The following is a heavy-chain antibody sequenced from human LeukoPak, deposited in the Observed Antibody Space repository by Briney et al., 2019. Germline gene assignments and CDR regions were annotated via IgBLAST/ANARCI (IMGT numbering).Heavy chain of an antibody. J-gene: IGHJ4*02. Sequence: GGSLRLSCAASGFTFSDYYMSWIRQAPGKGLEWVSYISSSGSTIYYADSVKGRFTISRDNAKNSLYLQVNSLRAEDTAVYYCASLSTGDAFDYWGQGTLATVSS. V-gene: IGHV3-11*01. D-gene: IGHD1-1*01. CDR2: ISSSGSTI. CDR1: GFTFSDYY. CDR3: ASLSTGDAFDY.